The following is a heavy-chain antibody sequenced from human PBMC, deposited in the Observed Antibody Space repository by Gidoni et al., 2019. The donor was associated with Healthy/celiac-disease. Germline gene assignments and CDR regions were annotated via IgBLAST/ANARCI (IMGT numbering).Heavy chain of an antibody. D-gene: IGHD6-13*01. CDR2: IIPIFGTA. CDR1: GGTFSSYA. Sequence: QVQLVQSGAEVKKTGSSVKVSCKASGGTFSSYAISWVRQAPGQGLEWMGGIIPIFGTANYAQKFQGRVTITADKSTSTAYMELSSLRSEDTAVYYCAREGIAAAGTWYYYGMDVWGQGTTVTVSS. J-gene: IGHJ6*02. V-gene: IGHV1-69*06. CDR3: AREGIAAAGTWYYYGMDV.